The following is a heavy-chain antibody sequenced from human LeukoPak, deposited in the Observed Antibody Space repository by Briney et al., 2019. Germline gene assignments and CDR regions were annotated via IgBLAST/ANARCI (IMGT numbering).Heavy chain of an antibody. CDR2: INPSSGST. J-gene: IGHJ4*02. Sequence: SSVKVSFKASGYTFTSYYMHWVRQAPGQGLEWMGIINPSSGSTSYAQKFQGRVTMTRDTSTSTVYMELSSLRSEDTAVYHCARDLRGCDDFPCDYWGQGTLVTVSS. D-gene: IGHD2/OR15-2a*01. CDR1: GYTFTSYY. CDR3: ARDLRGCDDFPCDY. V-gene: IGHV1-46*03.